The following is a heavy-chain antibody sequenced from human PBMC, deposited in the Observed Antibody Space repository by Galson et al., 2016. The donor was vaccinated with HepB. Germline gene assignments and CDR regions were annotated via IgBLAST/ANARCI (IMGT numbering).Heavy chain of an antibody. CDR1: GFNFTTYN. D-gene: IGHD2/OR15-2a*01. V-gene: IGHV3-21*01. J-gene: IGHJ6*02. CDR3: VRDRVFTLYADYFYGMDV. Sequence: SLRLSCAASGFNFTTYNMNWVRQAPGKGLEWVSSISISSSYIYYSDSVKSRFTITRDNAKNPLYLKMNSLRAEDTAVYYCVRDRVFTLYADYFYGMDVWGRGTTVTVSS. CDR2: ISISSSYI.